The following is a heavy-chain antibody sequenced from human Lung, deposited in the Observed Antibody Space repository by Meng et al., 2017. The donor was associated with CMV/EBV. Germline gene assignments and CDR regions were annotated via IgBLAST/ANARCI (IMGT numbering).Heavy chain of an antibody. J-gene: IGHJ6*02. V-gene: IGHV3-33*03. Sequence: GGSLRLXCAPSGFIFSSYAMHWVRQAPGKGLEWVALVYYDGSNQYYSDSVRGRFNISRDSSKNTLFLQMNSLRSEDTGVYYCAKDRVARWLAAEVDYYGMDVWGQGXTVTVSS. CDR1: GFIFSSYA. CDR3: AKDRVARWLAAEVDYYGMDV. CDR2: VYYDGSNQ. D-gene: IGHD6-19*01.